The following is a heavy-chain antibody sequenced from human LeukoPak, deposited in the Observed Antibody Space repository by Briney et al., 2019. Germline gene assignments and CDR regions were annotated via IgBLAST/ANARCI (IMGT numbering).Heavy chain of an antibody. V-gene: IGHV3-23*01. CDR2: VSGSGGST. J-gene: IGHJ4*02. Sequence: GGSLRLSCAASGFTFSSYAMSWVRQAPGKGLEWVSAVSGSGGSTYYADSVKGRLTISRDNSKNTLYLQMNSLRAEDTAVYYCAKGERAARTQVYPNWGQGTLVTVSS. CDR3: AKGERAARTQVYPN. CDR1: GFTFSSYA. D-gene: IGHD6-6*01.